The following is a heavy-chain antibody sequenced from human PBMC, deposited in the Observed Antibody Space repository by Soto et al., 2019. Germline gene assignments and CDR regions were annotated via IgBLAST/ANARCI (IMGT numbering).Heavy chain of an antibody. J-gene: IGHJ1*01. CDR3: AQDVHYEILTGSECFQQ. Sequence: EVQLLESGGGVVQPGGSLRISCAASGFTFSSHAMSWVRQAPGKGLEWVSAISGSGSTTKYTNSVKGRFTISRDNSKNRRYLQMNSLRVDDTAVYYCAQDVHYEILTGSECFQQWGQGTLVIVPS. V-gene: IGHV3-23*01. CDR2: ISGSGSTT. CDR1: GFTFSSHA. D-gene: IGHD3-9*01.